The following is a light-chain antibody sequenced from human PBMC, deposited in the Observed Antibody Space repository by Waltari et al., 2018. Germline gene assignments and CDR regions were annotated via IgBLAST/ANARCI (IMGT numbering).Light chain of an antibody. CDR1: PSISRW. V-gene: IGKV1-5*03. Sequence: DIPMTQSPATVSASVGDRVTITCRASPSISRWLAWYQQKPGKATKLLIHQASSLQSGVPSRLSGSGSGTEFTLNITSLQPDDFATYYCQHYNSFSALFSFGPGTQVDIK. J-gene: IGKJ3*01. CDR3: QHYNSFSALFS. CDR2: QAS.